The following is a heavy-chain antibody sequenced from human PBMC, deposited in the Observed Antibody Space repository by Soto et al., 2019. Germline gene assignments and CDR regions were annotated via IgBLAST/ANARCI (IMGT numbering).Heavy chain of an antibody. D-gene: IGHD5-18*01. CDR3: ARHLSGYGYLYFEY. Sequence: QLQLQESGPGLVKPSETQSLTCTVSGGSISSNSYYWAWIRQPPGKGLEWIGSGYHGGNTYYNPSHKSRVTISVDTSTNQFSLKLNSVTAADTAVYYCARHLSGYGYLYFEYWGQGILVTVFS. V-gene: IGHV4-39*01. J-gene: IGHJ4*02. CDR1: GGSISSNSYY. CDR2: GYHGGNT.